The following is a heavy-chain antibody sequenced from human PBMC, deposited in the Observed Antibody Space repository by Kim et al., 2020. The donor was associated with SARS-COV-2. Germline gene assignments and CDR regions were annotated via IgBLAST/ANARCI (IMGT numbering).Heavy chain of an antibody. D-gene: IGHD6-13*01. J-gene: IGHJ6*02. CDR2: IDPSDSHT. Sequence: GESLKISCRGSGYTFASYWITWVRQMPGKGLEWMGRIDPSDSHTDYSPSFQGHVTISADKSNSTDYLQWSSLKASDIAIYYCSRHGYSSSGSVISGYYYYTMDVWGQGTTVTVS. CDR3: SRHGYSSSGSVISGYYYYTMDV. CDR1: GYTFASYW. V-gene: IGHV5-10-1*01.